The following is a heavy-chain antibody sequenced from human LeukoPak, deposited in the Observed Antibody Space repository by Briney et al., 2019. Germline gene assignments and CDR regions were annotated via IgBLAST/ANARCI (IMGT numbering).Heavy chain of an antibody. V-gene: IGHV3-74*01. J-gene: IGHJ4*02. CDR3: ARGYFHGSIDY. CDR1: GLTFSTYW. Sequence: GGSLRLSCAASGLTFSTYWLHWVRQAPGKGLVWVSRIESDGASTTYADSVKGRFTISRDNAKNTLYLQMNSLRAEDTAVYYCARGYFHGSIDYWGQGTLVTVSS. D-gene: IGHD5-18*01. CDR2: IESDGAST.